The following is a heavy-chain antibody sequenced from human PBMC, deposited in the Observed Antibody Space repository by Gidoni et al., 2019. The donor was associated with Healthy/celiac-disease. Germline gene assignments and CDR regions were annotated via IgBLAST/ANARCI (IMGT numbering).Heavy chain of an antibody. Sequence: EVQLVESGGGLLQLGGSLRLSCAASGFTFSSYSMNWGRQAQGKGLEWVSYSSSSSSTIYYADSVKGRFTISRDNAKNSLYLQMNSLRDEDTAVYYCARREIGSLPVAGMIDYWGQGTLVTVSS. V-gene: IGHV3-48*02. CDR1: GFTFSSYS. CDR2: SSSSSSTI. CDR3: ARREIGSLPVAGMIDY. J-gene: IGHJ4*02. D-gene: IGHD6-19*01.